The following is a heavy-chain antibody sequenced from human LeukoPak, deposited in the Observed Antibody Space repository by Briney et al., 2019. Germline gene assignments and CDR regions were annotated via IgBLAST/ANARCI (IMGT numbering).Heavy chain of an antibody. J-gene: IGHJ4*02. CDR3: ARASEYDH. Sequence: PGGSLRLSCAASGFTFSGYTMNWVRQAPGKGLEWVSSITSSSTYIYYADSVKGRFTISRDNAKNSLYLQMNSLRAEDTAVYYCARASEYDHWGQGTLVAVSS. CDR2: ITSSSTYI. D-gene: IGHD6-6*01. V-gene: IGHV3-21*01. CDR1: GFTFSGYT.